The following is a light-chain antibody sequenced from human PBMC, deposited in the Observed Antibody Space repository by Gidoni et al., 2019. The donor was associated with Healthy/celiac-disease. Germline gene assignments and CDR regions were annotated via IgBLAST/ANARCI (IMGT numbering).Light chain of an antibody. V-gene: IGKV4-1*01. CDR2: WAS. J-gene: IGKJ1*01. Sequence: DIVMTQSPDSLAVSLGDRATINCRSSQSVLYSSNHQNYLAWYQQKPGQPPKLLIYWASTRESGVPDRFSGSGSGTGFTLTISSLQAEDVAVSYCQQYYSTPWTFGQGTKVEIK. CDR3: QQYYSTPWT. CDR1: QSVLYSSNHQNY.